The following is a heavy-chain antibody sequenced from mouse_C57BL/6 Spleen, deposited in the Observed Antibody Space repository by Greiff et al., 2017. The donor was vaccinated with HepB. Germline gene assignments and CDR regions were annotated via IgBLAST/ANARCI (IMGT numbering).Heavy chain of an antibody. CDR1: GYTFTDYE. CDR2: IDPETGGT. V-gene: IGHV1-15*01. Sequence: QVQLKQSGAELVRPGASVTLSCKASGYTFTDYEMHWVKQTPVHGLEWIGAIDPETGGTAYNQKFKGKAILTADKSSSTAYMELRSLTSEDSAVYYCTRGGYYDYGAYWGQGTLVTVSA. CDR3: TRGGYYDYGAY. D-gene: IGHD2-4*01. J-gene: IGHJ3*01.